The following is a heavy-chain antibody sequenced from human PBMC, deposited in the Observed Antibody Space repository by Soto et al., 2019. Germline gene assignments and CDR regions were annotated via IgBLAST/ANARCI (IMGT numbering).Heavy chain of an antibody. CDR2: ISYDGSNK. CDR3: AKSSSGWYRFDY. V-gene: IGHV3-30*18. CDR1: GFNFSSYC. Sequence: SLGLSCGASGFNFSSYCMHWVRPAPGKGLEWVAVISYDGSNKYYADSVKGRFTISRDNSKNTLYLQMNSLRAEDTAVYYCAKSSSGWYRFDYWGQGTLVTVSS. D-gene: IGHD6-19*01. J-gene: IGHJ4*02.